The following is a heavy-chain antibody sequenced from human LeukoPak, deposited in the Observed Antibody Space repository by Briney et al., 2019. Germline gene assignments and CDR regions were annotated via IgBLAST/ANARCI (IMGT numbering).Heavy chain of an antibody. Sequence: PGGSLRLSCAASGFTFSSYGMHWVRQAPGKGLEWVAVISYDGSNKYYADSVKGRFTISRDNSKNTLYLQMNSLRAEDTAVYYCAALSLAGDYLTPPMDVWGKGTTVTVSS. J-gene: IGHJ6*03. D-gene: IGHD4-17*01. V-gene: IGHV3-30*03. CDR1: GFTFSSYG. CDR2: ISYDGSNK. CDR3: AALSLAGDYLTPPMDV.